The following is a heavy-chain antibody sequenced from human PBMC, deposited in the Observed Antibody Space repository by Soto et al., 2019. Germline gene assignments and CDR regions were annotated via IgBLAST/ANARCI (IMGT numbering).Heavy chain of an antibody. CDR1: GDSVIIVCFH. Sequence: TXSLTCTFSGDSVIIVCFHLVWLRRPPGKGLEWIGYIYNGGRTYYRPSLESRMHMSLDATRNHYSLRLTSVTAADTAVYFCARAKVGLDTISYFDYWGQGKLVTVSS. V-gene: IGHV4-30-4*01. CDR3: ARAKVGLDTISYFDY. J-gene: IGHJ4*02. D-gene: IGHD2-21*01. CDR2: IYNGGRT.